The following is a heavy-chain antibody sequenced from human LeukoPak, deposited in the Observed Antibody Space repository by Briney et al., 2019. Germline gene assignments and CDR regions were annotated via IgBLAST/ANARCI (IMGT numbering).Heavy chain of an antibody. J-gene: IGHJ3*02. CDR1: GFTFSNYW. V-gene: IGHV3-21*01. Sequence: GGSLRLSCAVSGFTFSNYWMNWVRQAPGKGLEWVSSISSISSYIKSADSAKGRFTISRDNAKNSLYLQMNTLRAEDTAVYYCASFGSGSNLDAFDIWGQGTMVTVSS. CDR3: ASFGSGSNLDAFDI. D-gene: IGHD3-10*01. CDR2: ISSISSYI.